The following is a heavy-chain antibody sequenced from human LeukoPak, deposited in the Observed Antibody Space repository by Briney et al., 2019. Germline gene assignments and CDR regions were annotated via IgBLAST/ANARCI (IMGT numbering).Heavy chain of an antibody. V-gene: IGHV1-3*01. Sequence: GASVKVSCKASGYTFNKYAMHWVRQAPGQRLEWMGWINAGNGNTEYSQKFQGRVTITGDTSTSTAYMELRSLRSDDTAVYYCARGLDSGIWTGWFDPWGQGTLVTVSS. D-gene: IGHD3-10*01. CDR2: INAGNGNT. J-gene: IGHJ5*02. CDR3: ARGLDSGIWTGWFDP. CDR1: GYTFNKYA.